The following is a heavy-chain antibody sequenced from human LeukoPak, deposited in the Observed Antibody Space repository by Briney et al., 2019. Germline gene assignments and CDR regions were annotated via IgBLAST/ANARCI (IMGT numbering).Heavy chain of an antibody. CDR3: ARRIAARPPYYYYYYMDV. CDR1: GGSISSDY. Sequence: PSETLSLTCTVSGGSISSDYWSWIRQPPGKGLEWIGYIYYSGSTNYNPSLKSRVTISVDTSKNQFSLKLSSVTAADTAVYYCARRIAARPPYYYYYYMDVWGKGTTVTVSS. V-gene: IGHV4-59*01. CDR2: IYYSGST. D-gene: IGHD6-6*01. J-gene: IGHJ6*03.